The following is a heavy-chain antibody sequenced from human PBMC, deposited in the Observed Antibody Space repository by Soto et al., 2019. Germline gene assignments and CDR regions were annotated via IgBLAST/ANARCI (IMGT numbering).Heavy chain of an antibody. V-gene: IGHV3-23*01. CDR1: GFTFSSYA. Sequence: PVGSLRLSCAASGFTFSSYAMSWVRQAPGKGLEWVSAISGSGGSTYYADSVKGRFTISRDNSKNTLYLQMNSLRAEDTAVYYCAKDTAMGYYYYYGMDVWGQGTTVTVSS. J-gene: IGHJ6*02. D-gene: IGHD5-18*01. CDR3: AKDTAMGYYYYYGMDV. CDR2: ISGSGGST.